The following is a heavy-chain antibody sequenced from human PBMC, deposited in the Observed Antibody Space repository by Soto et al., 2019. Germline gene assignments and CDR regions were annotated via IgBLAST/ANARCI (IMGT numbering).Heavy chain of an antibody. D-gene: IGHD3-22*01. V-gene: IGHV3-23*01. J-gene: IGHJ4*02. CDR3: AKSRYSDSSGDFYDY. CDR1: AFTFNNYA. CDR2: IGGSGLTT. Sequence: PGGSLRLSCAASAFTFNNYAMSWVRQAPGKGLEWVSGIGGSGLTTYYADAVKGRFTISRDNSNNTLFLQMNSRRAEDTAVYYCAKSRYSDSSGDFYDYWGQGTLVTVSS.